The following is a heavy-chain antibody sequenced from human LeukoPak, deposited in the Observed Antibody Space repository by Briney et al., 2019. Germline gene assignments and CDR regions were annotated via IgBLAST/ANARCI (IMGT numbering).Heavy chain of an antibody. Sequence: PGGSLRLSCAASGFTFSNAWMSWVRQAPGHGLEWVGRIKSKTDGGTTDYAAPVKGRFTISRDDSKNTLYLQMNSLKTEDTAVYYCTTERSGSYPVDYWGQGTLVTVSS. CDR1: GFTFSNAW. D-gene: IGHD1-26*01. V-gene: IGHV3-15*01. CDR2: IKSKTDGGTT. CDR3: TTERSGSYPVDY. J-gene: IGHJ4*02.